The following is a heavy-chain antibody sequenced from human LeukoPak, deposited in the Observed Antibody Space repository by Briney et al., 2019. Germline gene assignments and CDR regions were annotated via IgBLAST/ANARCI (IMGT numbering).Heavy chain of an antibody. Sequence: PSETLSLTCGVSGGSITSTNFWSWVRQPPGGGLEWIGEISLAGRTRYNPSLKSRVNISIDESKNHLYLNLASVTAADTAVYYCSRESGPFCPFGHWGQGTLVAVTS. CDR1: GGSITSTNF. CDR3: SRESGPFCPFGH. J-gene: IGHJ4*02. CDR2: ISLAGRT. D-gene: IGHD1-26*01. V-gene: IGHV4-4*02.